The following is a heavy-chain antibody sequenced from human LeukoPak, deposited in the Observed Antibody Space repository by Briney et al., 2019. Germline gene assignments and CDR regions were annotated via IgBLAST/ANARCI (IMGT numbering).Heavy chain of an antibody. CDR1: GFPFSSYS. J-gene: IGHJ4*02. CDR3: ARGPFIDY. V-gene: IGHV3-21*01. Sequence: GGSLRLSCAASGFPFSSYSMNWVRQAPGKGLEWVSSFSSSGTYIYYADSVKGRFTISGDNAKNSLYLQMSSLRAEDTAVYYCARGPFIDYWGQGTLVTVSS. CDR2: FSSSGTYI.